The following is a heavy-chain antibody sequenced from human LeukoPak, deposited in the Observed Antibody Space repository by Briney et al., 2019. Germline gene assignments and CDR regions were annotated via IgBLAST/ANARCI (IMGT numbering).Heavy chain of an antibody. Sequence: SQTLSLTCAISGDSVSRNSASWNWIRQSPSRGLEWLGRTYYRSKWTTDYAVSVKSRITINPGTSKNQFSLHLNSVTPEDSAVYYCARDPDRSYEWGPFDPWGQGTLVTVSS. J-gene: IGHJ5*02. D-gene: IGHD1-26*01. CDR1: GDSVSRNSAS. V-gene: IGHV6-1*01. CDR2: TYYRSKWTT. CDR3: ARDPDRSYEWGPFDP.